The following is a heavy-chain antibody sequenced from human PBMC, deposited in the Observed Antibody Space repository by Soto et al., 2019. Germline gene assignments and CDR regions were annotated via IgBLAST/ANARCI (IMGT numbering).Heavy chain of an antibody. CDR1: GDTFDSHG. CDR2: IIPMLDIV. CDR3: ARDERYCSSNTCYHGSSY. V-gene: IGHV1-69*04. Sequence: SVKVSCKASGDTFDSHGITWVRQAPGQGLEWMGRIIPMLDIVNYAQRFQGRVTITADKSTSTAYMELSSLRSEDTAVYYCARDERYCSSNTCYHGSSYWGQGTLVTVSS. D-gene: IGHD2-2*01. J-gene: IGHJ4*02.